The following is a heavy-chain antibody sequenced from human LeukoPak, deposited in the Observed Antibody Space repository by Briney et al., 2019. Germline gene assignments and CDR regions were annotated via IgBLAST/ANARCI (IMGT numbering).Heavy chain of an antibody. D-gene: IGHD4-17*01. Sequence: GGSLRLSCAASGFTVSSNYMTWVRQAPGKGLEWVSVIYSGGSTYYADSVKGRFTISRDNGKRSLYLQMNSLTAEDTAIYYCARTENGDYDYWGQGTLVTVSS. CDR2: IYSGGST. CDR1: GFTVSSNY. J-gene: IGHJ4*02. CDR3: ARTENGDYDY. V-gene: IGHV3-53*01.